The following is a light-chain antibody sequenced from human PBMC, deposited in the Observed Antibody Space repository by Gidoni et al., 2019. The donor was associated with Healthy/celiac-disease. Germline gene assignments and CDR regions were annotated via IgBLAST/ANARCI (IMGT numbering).Light chain of an antibody. CDR3: QQYNNWSLT. CDR2: GAS. J-gene: IGKJ4*01. CDR1: QSVSSN. V-gene: IGKV3-15*01. Sequence: DIVMTPSPATLSVSPGERATLSCRDSQSVSSNLTWYQQKPGQAPRLLIYGASTRATGIPARFSGSGSGTEFTLTISSLQSEDFAVYYCQQYNNWSLTFGGGTKVEIK.